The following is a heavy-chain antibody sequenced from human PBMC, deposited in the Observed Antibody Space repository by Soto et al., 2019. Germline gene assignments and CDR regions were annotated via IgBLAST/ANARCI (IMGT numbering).Heavy chain of an antibody. CDR2: ISCCGGST. V-gene: IGHV3-23*01. D-gene: IGHD6-19*01. Sequence: EVQLLESGGGVVQPGGSLRLSCVASGFNFKKFAMAWVRQAPGEGLEWVSGISCCGGSTSYADYVKGRFSIARDDSKNTLSLQMNRLRVEDTAQYYCAKADGEQWLVPHLDNWGQGTLVTVS. CDR3: AKADGEQWLVPHLDN. J-gene: IGHJ4*02. CDR1: GFNFKKFA.